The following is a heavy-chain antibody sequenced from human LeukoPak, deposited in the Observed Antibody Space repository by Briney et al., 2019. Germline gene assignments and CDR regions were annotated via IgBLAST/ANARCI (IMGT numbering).Heavy chain of an antibody. CDR1: GGSISSGSYY. CDR2: IYTSGST. J-gene: IGHJ6*03. Sequence: SQTLSLTCTVSGGSISSGSYYWSWIRQPAGKGLEWIGRIYTSGSTNYNPSLKSRVTISVDTSKNQFSLKLSSVTAADTAVNYCARFEAYPLYYYYYMDVWGKGTTVTVSS. V-gene: IGHV4-61*02. CDR3: ARFEAYPLYYYYYMDV.